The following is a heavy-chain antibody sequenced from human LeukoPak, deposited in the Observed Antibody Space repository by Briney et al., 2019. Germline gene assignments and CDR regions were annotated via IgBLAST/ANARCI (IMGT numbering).Heavy chain of an antibody. CDR2: IYYSGST. V-gene: IGHV4-39*01. D-gene: IGHD2-15*01. CDR3: ARTGGIVVVAATVDY. Sequence: SETLSLTCTVSGGSISSSGYYWGWIRQPPGKGLEWIGSIYYSGSTYYNPSLKSRVTISVDTSKNQFSLKLSSVTAADTAVYYCARTGGIVVVAATVDYWGQGTLVTVSS. CDR1: GGSISSSGYY. J-gene: IGHJ4*02.